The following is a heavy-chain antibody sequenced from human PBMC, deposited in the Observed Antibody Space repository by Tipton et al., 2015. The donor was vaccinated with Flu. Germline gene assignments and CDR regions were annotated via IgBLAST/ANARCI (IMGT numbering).Heavy chain of an antibody. CDR2: IYPGDSDT. J-gene: IGHJ2*01. CDR3: VRHPYCTDAVCPPGYWYFDL. CDR1: GYSFTNYW. V-gene: IGHV5-51*01. Sequence: QLVQSGAEVKKPGESLRISCKSSGYSFTNYWIGWVRQMPGRGLDWMGIIYPGDSDTRYSPSFQGQVTISADKSINTAYLQWNSPKASDTAMYFCVRHPYCTDAVCPPGYWYFDLWGRDTPLSVSS. D-gene: IGHD2-21*02.